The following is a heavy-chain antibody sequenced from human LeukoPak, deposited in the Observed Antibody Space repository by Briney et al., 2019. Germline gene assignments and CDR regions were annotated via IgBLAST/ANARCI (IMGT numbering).Heavy chain of an antibody. CDR1: GFTFSSYG. V-gene: IGHV3-30*18. Sequence: PGGSLRLSCAASGFTFSSYGMHWVRQAPGKGLEWVAVISYDGSNKYYADSVKGRFTISRDNSKNTLYLQMNSLRAEDTAVYYCAKRGSSAYAFDIWGQGIMVTVSS. CDR3: AKRGSSAYAFDI. CDR2: ISYDGSNK. J-gene: IGHJ3*02. D-gene: IGHD3-10*01.